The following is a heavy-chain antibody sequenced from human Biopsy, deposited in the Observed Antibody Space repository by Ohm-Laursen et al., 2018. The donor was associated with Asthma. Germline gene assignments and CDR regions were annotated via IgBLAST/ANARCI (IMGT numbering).Heavy chain of an antibody. D-gene: IGHD3-3*02. J-gene: IGHJ1*01. CDR1: GFSFGDYW. Sequence: LSLTCAASGFSFGDYWMSWVRQVPGKGLEWVANIKHDGTERNHVDSLKGRFTISRDNAKNSLYLQMNSLRAEDTAVYYCPRTFHFWSPYHAEHYQLWGQGTLVTVSS. V-gene: IGHV3-7*01. CDR3: PRTFHFWSPYHAEHYQL. CDR2: IKHDGTER.